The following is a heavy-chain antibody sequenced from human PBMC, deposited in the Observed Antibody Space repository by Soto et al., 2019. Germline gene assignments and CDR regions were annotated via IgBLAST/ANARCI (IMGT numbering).Heavy chain of an antibody. CDR1: GFTFSSYG. CDR2: ISYDGSNK. D-gene: IGHD4-17*01. V-gene: IGHV3-30*18. J-gene: IGHJ4*02. CDR3: AKDLGRQRDYGDYFESVESPLSDY. Sequence: GGSLRLSCAASGFTFSSYGMHWVRQAPGKGLEWVAVISYDGSNKYYADSVKGRFTISRDNSKNTLYLQMNSLRAEDTAVYYCAKDLGRQRDYGDYFESVESPLSDYWGQGTLVTVSS.